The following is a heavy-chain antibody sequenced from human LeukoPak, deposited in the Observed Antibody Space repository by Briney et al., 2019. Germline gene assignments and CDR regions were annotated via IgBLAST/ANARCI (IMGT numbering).Heavy chain of an antibody. CDR2: ISPSGTNT. CDR1: GFTFSSYA. V-gene: IGHV3-23*01. D-gene: IGHD5-18*01. CDR3: VKEIGRTDTAMED. J-gene: IGHJ4*02. Sequence: PGGSLRLSCAASGFTFSSYAMSWVRQVPGKGLEWVSAISPSGTNTYYADSVRGRFTISRDNSKSTLYLEMNSLRVEDTATYNCVKEIGRTDTAMEDWGQGTLVTVSP.